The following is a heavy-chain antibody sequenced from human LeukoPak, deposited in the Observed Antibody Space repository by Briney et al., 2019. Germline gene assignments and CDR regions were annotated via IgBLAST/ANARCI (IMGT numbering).Heavy chain of an antibody. V-gene: IGHV3-20*04. CDR3: ARDRLGPSFSVSHFDL. J-gene: IGHJ4*02. CDR1: GFTFVDYG. Sequence: GGSLRLFCATSGFTFVDYGLSWVRRAPGKGLEWLCAINYNGAITDYADSVKGRFTISRDNAKNSLYLRMDSLRAEDTALYYCARDRLGPSFSVSHFDLWGQGTLVTVSS. CDR2: INYNGAIT. D-gene: IGHD3-3*02.